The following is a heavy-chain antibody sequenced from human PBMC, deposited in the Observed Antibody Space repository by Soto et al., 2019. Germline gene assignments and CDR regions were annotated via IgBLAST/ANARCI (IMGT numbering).Heavy chain of an antibody. CDR2: ISACNGNT. Sequence: ASVKVSCKASGFTFTSSAMHWVRQARGQRLEWIGWISACNGNTNYAQKLQGRVTMTTDTSTSTAYMELRSLRSDDTAVYYCARDYDFWSGSAKNWFDPWGQGTLVTVSS. D-gene: IGHD3-3*01. V-gene: IGHV1-18*01. CDR3: ARDYDFWSGSAKNWFDP. CDR1: GFTFTSSA. J-gene: IGHJ5*02.